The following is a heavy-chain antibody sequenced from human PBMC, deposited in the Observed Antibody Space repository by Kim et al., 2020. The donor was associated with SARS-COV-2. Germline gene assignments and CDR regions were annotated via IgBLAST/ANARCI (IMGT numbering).Heavy chain of an antibody. V-gene: IGHV3-48*02. CDR2: I. Sequence: IYYADSVEGRCTISRDDAKNSLFLHMNSLRDEDTAIYYCVRDRMGGAFDMWGQGTMVTVSS. J-gene: IGHJ3*02. CDR3: VRDRMGGAFDM. D-gene: IGHD3-16*01.